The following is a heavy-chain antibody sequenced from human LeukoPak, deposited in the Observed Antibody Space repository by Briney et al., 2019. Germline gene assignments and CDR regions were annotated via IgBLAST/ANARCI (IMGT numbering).Heavy chain of an antibody. CDR1: GYTFTGYY. J-gene: IGHJ3*02. CDR3: ASFWNGYYTNDAFDI. D-gene: IGHD3-3*01. CDR2: INPNSGGT. Sequence: ASVKVSCKASGYTFTGYYMHWVRQAPGQGLEWMGWINPNSGGTNYAQKFQGRVTMTRDTSISTAYMELSRLRSDDTAVYYCASFWNGYYTNDAFDIWGQGTMVTVSS. V-gene: IGHV1-2*02.